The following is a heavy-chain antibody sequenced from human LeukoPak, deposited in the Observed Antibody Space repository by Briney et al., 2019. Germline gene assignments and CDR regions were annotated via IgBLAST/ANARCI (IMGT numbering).Heavy chain of an antibody. V-gene: IGHV3-7*01. J-gene: IGHJ1*01. D-gene: IGHD6-13*01. CDR1: GFTFSDYW. Sequence: GGSLRLSCVASGFTFSDYWMSWVRQAPGKGLEWVAKIKEGGSEKGYADSVRGRFTISRDNAKNSLYLQMSSLRSDDTAVYYCARTSRQQLVGYFQHWGQGTLVTVSS. CDR3: ARTSRQQLVGYFQH. CDR2: IKEGGSEK.